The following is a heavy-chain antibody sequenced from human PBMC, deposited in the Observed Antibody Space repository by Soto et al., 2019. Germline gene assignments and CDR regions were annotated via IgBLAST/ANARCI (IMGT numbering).Heavy chain of an antibody. CDR3: AIDLLAVAGNSQH. J-gene: IGHJ1*01. CDR2: ISYDGSNK. D-gene: IGHD6-19*01. Sequence: QVQLVESGGGVVQPGRSLRLSCAASGFTFSRYAMHWVRQAPGKGLEWVAVISYDGSNKYYADSVKGRFTISRDNSKNTLYLQMNSLRAEDTAVYYCAIDLLAVAGNSQHWGQGTLVTVSS. V-gene: IGHV3-30-3*01. CDR1: GFTFSRYA.